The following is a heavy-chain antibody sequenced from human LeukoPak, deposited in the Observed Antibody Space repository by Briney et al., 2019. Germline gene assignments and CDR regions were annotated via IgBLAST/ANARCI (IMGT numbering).Heavy chain of an antibody. CDR3: ARGDRLRKMSWFDP. CDR2: IYYSGST. Sequence: PSETLSLTCTVSGGSISSGGYYWSWIRQHPGKGLEWIGYIYYSGSTYYNPSLKSRVTISVDTSKNQFSLKLSSVTAADTAVYYCARGDRLRKMSWFDPWGQGTLVTVSS. D-gene: IGHD2-15*01. J-gene: IGHJ5*02. V-gene: IGHV4-31*03. CDR1: GGSISSGGYY.